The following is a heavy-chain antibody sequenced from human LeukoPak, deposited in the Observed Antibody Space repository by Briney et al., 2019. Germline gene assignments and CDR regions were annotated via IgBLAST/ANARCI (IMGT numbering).Heavy chain of an antibody. D-gene: IGHD6-19*01. CDR3: AKAGYSSGWTPFDY. CDR1: GFTFNSYA. CDR2: ISGSGGST. Sequence: GGSLRLSCAASGFTFNSYAMSWVRQAPGKGLEWVSAISGSGGSTYYADSVRGRFTISRDNSKNTLYLQMNSLRAEDTAVYYCAKAGYSSGWTPFDYWGQGTLVTVSS. V-gene: IGHV3-23*01. J-gene: IGHJ4*02.